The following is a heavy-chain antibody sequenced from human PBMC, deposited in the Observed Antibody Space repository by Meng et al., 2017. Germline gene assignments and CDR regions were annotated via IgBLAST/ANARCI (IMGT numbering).Heavy chain of an antibody. CDR2: INHSGST. CDR3: ARGGDIVVVLGWTDY. J-gene: IGHJ4*02. CDR1: GGSFSGYY. Sequence: GSLRLSCTVYGGSFSGYYWSWIRQPPGKGLEWIGEINHSGSTNYNPSLKSRVTISVDTSKNQFSLKLSSVTAADTAVYYCARGGDIVVVLGWTDYWGQGTLVTVSS. V-gene: IGHV4-34*01. D-gene: IGHD2-2*01.